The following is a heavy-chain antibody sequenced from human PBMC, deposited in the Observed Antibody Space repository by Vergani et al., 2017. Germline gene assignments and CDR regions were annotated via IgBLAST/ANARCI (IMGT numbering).Heavy chain of an antibody. J-gene: IGHJ6*02. CDR3: AKQRGSWGFFPSYYFYGIDV. CDR1: DSSIMTNPY. D-gene: IGHD3-10*01. Sequence: QVQLQESGPGLVKPSETLTLTCDVSDSSIMTNPYWGWFRQSPGKGLEWIGCIHHSGATHYNSSLKSRVSISIVASSKFSLSPTSVTAADTAIYYCAKQRGSWGFFPSYYFYGIDVWGHGTTVTVSS. CDR2: IHHSGAT. V-gene: IGHV4-38-2*01.